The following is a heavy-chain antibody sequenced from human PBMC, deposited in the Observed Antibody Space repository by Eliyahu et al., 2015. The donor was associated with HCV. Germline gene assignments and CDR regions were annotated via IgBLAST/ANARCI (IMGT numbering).Heavy chain of an antibody. V-gene: IGHV4-59*01. CDR2: IXHIGTT. Sequence: QVLLQESGPGLVKPSETLSLTCXVSGGXISTYFWXWLRQPPGXGLEWIGYIXHIGTTNYNPSLKSRVTMSVDTSKNQFSLKLSSVTAADTAIYYCARESGELSGGMDVWGQGTTVTVSS. CDR3: ARESGELSGGMDV. CDR1: GGXISTYF. J-gene: IGHJ6*02. D-gene: IGHD3-10*01.